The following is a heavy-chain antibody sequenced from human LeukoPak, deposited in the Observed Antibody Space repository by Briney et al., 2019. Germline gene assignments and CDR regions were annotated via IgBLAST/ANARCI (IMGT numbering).Heavy chain of an antibody. Sequence: GGSLRLSCAASGFTFSSYAVSWVRQAPGKGLEWVSAISGSGGSTYYADSVKGRFTISRDNSKNTLYLQMNSLRAEDTAVYYCASLASKARLVDYWGQGTLVTVSS. V-gene: IGHV3-23*01. CDR2: ISGSGGST. D-gene: IGHD6-6*01. J-gene: IGHJ4*02. CDR1: GFTFSSYA. CDR3: ASLASKARLVDY.